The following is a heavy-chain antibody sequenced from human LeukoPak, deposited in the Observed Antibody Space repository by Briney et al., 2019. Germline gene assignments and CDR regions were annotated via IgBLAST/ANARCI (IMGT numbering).Heavy chain of an antibody. V-gene: IGHV4-4*09. CDR2: IYTSGST. CDR3: ARLLKEGGFGKLLSYYYYYYMDV. D-gene: IGHD3-10*01. CDR1: GGSISSYY. Sequence: SETLSLTCTVSGGSISSYYWSWIRQPPGKGLEWIGYIYTSGSTNYNPSLKSRVTISVDTSKNQFSLKLSSVTAADTAVYYCARLLKEGGFGKLLSYYYYYYMDVWGKGTTVTVSS. J-gene: IGHJ6*03.